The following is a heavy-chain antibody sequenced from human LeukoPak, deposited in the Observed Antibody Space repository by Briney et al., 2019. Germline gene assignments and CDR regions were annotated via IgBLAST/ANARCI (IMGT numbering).Heavy chain of an antibody. Sequence: GGSLRLSCAASGFMFNNYWTNWVRQAPGKGLEWVANINGDGSESHSVDSVEGRFTISRDNAKNSLYLQMNSLRGEDTAVYYCARKGGIYCNDGCFHDAFDIWGQGTTVTVSS. CDR2: INGDGSES. D-gene: IGHD2/OR15-2a*01. CDR3: ARKGGIYCNDGCFHDAFDI. CDR1: GFMFNNYW. V-gene: IGHV3-7*01. J-gene: IGHJ3*02.